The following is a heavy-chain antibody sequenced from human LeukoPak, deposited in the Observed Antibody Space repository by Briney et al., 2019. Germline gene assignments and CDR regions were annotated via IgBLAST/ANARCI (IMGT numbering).Heavy chain of an antibody. J-gene: IGHJ5*02. CDR3: ARDFYGSGSYGWFDP. V-gene: IGHV3-23*01. CDR2: ITSSGSGT. D-gene: IGHD3-10*01. Sequence: TGGSLRLSCAASGFTFSTFAMSWVRQAPGKGLEWVSTITSSGSGTYYADSVKGRFTISRDNSNNALYLQMNSLRAEDTAVYYCARDFYGSGSYGWFDPWGQGTLVTVSS. CDR1: GFTFSTFA.